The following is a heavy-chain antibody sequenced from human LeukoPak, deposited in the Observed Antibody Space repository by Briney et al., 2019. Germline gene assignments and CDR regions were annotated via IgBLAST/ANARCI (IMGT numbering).Heavy chain of an antibody. J-gene: IGHJ4*02. CDR2: FDPEDGET. CDR3: ARGRVQQWLVPDYDY. CDR1: EYTFTGYY. Sequence: ASVKVSCKASEYTFTGYYMHWVRQAPGKGLEWMGGFDPEDGETIYAQKFQGRVTMTRNTSISTAYMELSSLRSEDTAVYYCARGRVQQWLVPDYDYWGQGTLVTVSS. V-gene: IGHV1-24*01. D-gene: IGHD6-19*01.